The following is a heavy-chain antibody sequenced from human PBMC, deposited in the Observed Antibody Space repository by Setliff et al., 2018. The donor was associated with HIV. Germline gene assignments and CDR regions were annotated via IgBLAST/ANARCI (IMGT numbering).Heavy chain of an antibody. V-gene: IGHV4-39*02. D-gene: IGHD1-1*01. CDR2: SFYTGFT. CDR1: GDSFSTSSYF. CDR3: TREGRGDPALATTRLDY. Sequence: SETLSLTCSVPGDSFSTSSYFWGWVRQSPGGGLEWIGNSFYTGFTHYNPSLKSRVTISIDTSKNHFPLSLASVSDSDTAVYYCTREGRGDPALATTRLDYWGQGKLVTVSS. J-gene: IGHJ4*02.